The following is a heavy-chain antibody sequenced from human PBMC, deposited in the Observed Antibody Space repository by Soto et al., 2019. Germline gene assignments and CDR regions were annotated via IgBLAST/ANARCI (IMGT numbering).Heavy chain of an antibody. CDR1: GDSITNSY. D-gene: IGHD3-10*01. CDR2: GYSNGNT. J-gene: IGHJ4*02. V-gene: IGHV4-4*07. Sequence: QVHLQESGPGLVKPSETLSLNCSVSGDSITNSYWSWVRLPAGKGLEWIGRGYSNGNTIYNPSLKSRVTMSLDTSNNQFSLDLTSVTAADTAIYYCARARRMTRGVLLDYWGLGTLVTVSS. CDR3: ARARRMTRGVLLDY.